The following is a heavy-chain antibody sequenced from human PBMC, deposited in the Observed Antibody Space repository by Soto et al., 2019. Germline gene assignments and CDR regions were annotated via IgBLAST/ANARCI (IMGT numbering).Heavy chain of an antibody. V-gene: IGHV4-39*01. CDR3: ASIIWSGPENWFDP. CDR1: GGSISSSSYY. D-gene: IGHD3-3*01. CDR2: IYYSGST. Sequence: SKTLSLTCTVSGGSISSSSYYWGWIRQPPGKGLEWIGSIYYSGSTYYNPSLKSRVTISVDTSKNQFSLKLSSVTAADTAVYYCASIIWSGPENWFDPWGQGTLVTVSS. J-gene: IGHJ5*02.